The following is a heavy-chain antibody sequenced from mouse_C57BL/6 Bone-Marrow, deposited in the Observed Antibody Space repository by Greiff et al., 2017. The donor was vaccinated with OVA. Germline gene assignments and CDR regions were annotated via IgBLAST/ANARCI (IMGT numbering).Heavy chain of an antibody. CDR3: ARGGWLLRGKPWGYAMDY. Sequence: QVQLKQPGTELVKPGASVKLSCKASGYTFTSYWMHWVKQRPGQGLEWIGNINPSNGGTNYNEKFKSKATLTVDKSSSTAYMQLSSLTSEDSAVYYCARGGWLLRGKPWGYAMDYWGQGTSVTVSS. V-gene: IGHV1-53*01. D-gene: IGHD2-3*01. CDR1: GYTFTSYW. CDR2: INPSNGGT. J-gene: IGHJ4*01.